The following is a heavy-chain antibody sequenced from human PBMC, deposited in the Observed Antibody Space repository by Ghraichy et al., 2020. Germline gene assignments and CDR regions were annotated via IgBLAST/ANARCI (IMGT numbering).Heavy chain of an antibody. CDR3: ARGGPIAVAGTRWFDP. CDR1: GGSVSSGSYY. CDR2: IYYSGST. V-gene: IGHV4-61*01. J-gene: IGHJ5*02. Sequence: SETLSLTCTVSGGSVSSGSYYWSWIRQPPGKGLEWIGYIYYSGSTNYNPSLKSRVTISVDTSKNQFSLKLSSVTAADTAVYYCARGGPIAVAGTRWFDPWGQGTLVTVSS. D-gene: IGHD6-19*01.